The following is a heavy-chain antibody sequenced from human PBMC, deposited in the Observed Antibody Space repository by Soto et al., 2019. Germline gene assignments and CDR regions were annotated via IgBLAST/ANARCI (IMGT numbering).Heavy chain of an antibody. V-gene: IGHV4-59*02. D-gene: IGHD1-20*01. Sequence: SETLSLTCSVSGVSVTSYYWTWIRHSPGKGLEWIGYVYHTGNTYYNPSLKSRVTISLNTSKNQVSLRLRSVTAADTAVYYCAREQYNWKLWGQGTLVTVSS. CDR3: AREQYNWKL. CDR2: VYHTGNT. CDR1: GVSVTSYY. J-gene: IGHJ4*02.